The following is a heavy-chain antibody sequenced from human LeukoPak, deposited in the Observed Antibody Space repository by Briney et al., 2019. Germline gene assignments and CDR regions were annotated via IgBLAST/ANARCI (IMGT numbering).Heavy chain of an antibody. V-gene: IGHV3-23*01. Sequence: GGSLRLSCVASGFTFRSYAMSWVRQAPGKGLEWVSDISRSGGSTYSADSVKGRFTISRDTSKNTLYLQMNSLRAEDTAVYYCAAAYFGVDQYYYGMDVWGQGTTVTVSS. D-gene: IGHD3-3*01. CDR3: AAAYFGVDQYYYGMDV. CDR2: ISRSGGST. CDR1: GFTFRSYA. J-gene: IGHJ6*02.